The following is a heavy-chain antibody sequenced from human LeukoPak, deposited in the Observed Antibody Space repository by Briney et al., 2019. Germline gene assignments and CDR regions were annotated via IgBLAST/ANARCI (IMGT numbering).Heavy chain of an antibody. D-gene: IGHD3-16*02. J-gene: IGHJ4*02. Sequence: GGSLRLSCAASGFTFSSYGMHWVRQAPGKRLGWVAFIRYDGSNKYYADSVKGRFTISRDNSKNTLYLQMNSLRAEDTAVYYCAKDCCDYVWGSYRYDSDYWGQGTLVTVSS. CDR3: AKDCCDYVWGSYRYDSDY. CDR1: GFTFSSYG. CDR2: IRYDGSNK. V-gene: IGHV3-30*02.